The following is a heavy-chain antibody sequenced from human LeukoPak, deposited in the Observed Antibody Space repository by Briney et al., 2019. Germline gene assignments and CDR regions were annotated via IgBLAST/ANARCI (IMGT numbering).Heavy chain of an antibody. CDR2: IYYSGST. J-gene: IGHJ5*02. CDR1: GGSISSSSYY. CDR3: ARDSGYCSGGSCYSHSNWFDP. V-gene: IGHV4-39*07. Sequence: SETLSLTCTVSGGSISSSSYYWGWIRQPPGKGLEWIGSIYYSGSTYYNPSLKSRVTMSVDTSKNQFSLKLSSVTAADTAVYYCARDSGYCSGGSCYSHSNWFDPWGQGTLVTVSS. D-gene: IGHD2-15*01.